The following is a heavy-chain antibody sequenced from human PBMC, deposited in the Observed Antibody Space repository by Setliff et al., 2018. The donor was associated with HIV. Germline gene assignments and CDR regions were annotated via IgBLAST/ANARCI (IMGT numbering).Heavy chain of an antibody. CDR1: GYTFATYA. CDR3: ARGRGNDYGDYSYYYYMDV. CDR2: INPGNGNT. Sequence: GASVKVSCKASGYTFATYAVLWVRQAPGQRLESMGWINPGNGNTKYSQKFQGRVTISMDASATTLYMELSSLRSEDTAVYYCARGRGNDYGDYSYYYYMDVWGKGTTVTV. D-gene: IGHD4-17*01. V-gene: IGHV1-3*01. J-gene: IGHJ6*03.